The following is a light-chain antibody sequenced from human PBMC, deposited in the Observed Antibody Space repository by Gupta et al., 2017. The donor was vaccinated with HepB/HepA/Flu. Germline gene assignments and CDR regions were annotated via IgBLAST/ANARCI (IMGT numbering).Light chain of an antibody. J-gene: IGLJ2*01. CDR3: QVWDSSSDHGV. V-gene: IGLV3-21*03. Sequence: SYVMTQPPSVSLAQGKTARITCGGNNIGSKSVHWYQQKPGQAPVPVVYDDSDRPSGIPERFSGSNSGNTATLTISRVEAGDEANYCCQVWDSSSDHGVFGGGTKLTVL. CDR2: DDS. CDR1: NIGSKS.